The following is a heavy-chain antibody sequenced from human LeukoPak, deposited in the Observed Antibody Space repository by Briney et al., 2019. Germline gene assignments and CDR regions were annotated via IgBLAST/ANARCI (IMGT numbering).Heavy chain of an antibody. V-gene: IGHV3-48*04. CDR3: ARAGGGYCFSTSCSGDWFDP. Sequence: GGSLRLPCAASGFTFSSYSMNWVRQAPGKGLEWVSYISSSSSTIYYADSVKGRFTISRDNAKNSLYLQMNSLRAEDTAVYYCARAGGGYCFSTSCSGDWFDPWGQGTLVIVSS. CDR1: GFTFSSYS. J-gene: IGHJ5*02. CDR2: ISSSSSTI. D-gene: IGHD2-2*01.